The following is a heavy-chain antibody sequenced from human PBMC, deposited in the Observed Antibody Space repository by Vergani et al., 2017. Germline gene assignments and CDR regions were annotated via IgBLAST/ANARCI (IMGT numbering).Heavy chain of an antibody. D-gene: IGHD6-19*01. Sequence: EVQLLESGGDLVQPGGSLRLSCPASGFTFIMHAMSWVRQAPGKGLEWVSTLSASDRRTHYADSVKGRFTISRDISKNTLFLHMNSLRPEDTAVYYCAKVGRSEVAGTFGAFDIWGQGTMVTVSS. V-gene: IGHV3-23*01. J-gene: IGHJ3*02. CDR3: AKVGRSEVAGTFGAFDI. CDR1: GFTFIMHA. CDR2: LSASDRRT.